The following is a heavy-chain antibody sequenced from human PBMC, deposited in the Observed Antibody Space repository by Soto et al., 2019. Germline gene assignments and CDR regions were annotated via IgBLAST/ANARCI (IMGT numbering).Heavy chain of an antibody. CDR1: GYTLTELS. V-gene: IGHV1-24*01. Sequence: QVRLVQSGAEVKKPGASVKVSCKVSGYTLTELSMHWVRLAPGKGPERKGGSDPEDGETIYAQKFQRRVTTPEDTSTDTAYMELSSLRSEDTAVYYCATNSRPRYYYYGMDVWGQGTTVTVSS. D-gene: IGHD6-25*01. CDR2: SDPEDGET. CDR3: ATNSRPRYYYYGMDV. J-gene: IGHJ6*02.